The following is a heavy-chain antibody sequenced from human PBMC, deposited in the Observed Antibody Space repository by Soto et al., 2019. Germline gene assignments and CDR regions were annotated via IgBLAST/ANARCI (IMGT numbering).Heavy chain of an antibody. V-gene: IGHV3-33*01. J-gene: IGHJ4*02. CDR1: GFAFSSFG. Sequence: VGSLRLSCVASGFAFSSFGMHWVRQAPGKGLEWVAIIWYDGSDKYYGDPVKGRFTISRDNSKNTLFLQMNSLRAEDTAVYHCAFGNLSYYFDYWGQGTPVTVSS. CDR2: IWYDGSDK. D-gene: IGHD3-16*01. CDR3: AFGNLSYYFDY.